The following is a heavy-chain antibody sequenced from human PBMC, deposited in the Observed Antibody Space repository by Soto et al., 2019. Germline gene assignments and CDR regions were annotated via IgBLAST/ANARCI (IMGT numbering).Heavy chain of an antibody. Sequence: QVQLQESGPGLVKPSQTLSLTCTVSGGSISSGGYYWSCIRQHPGKGLEWIGYIYYSGSTYYNPXLXXXXXXXXXXXXXXXXXXXXXXXXXXXXXXXXXXXXXXXXXXFDYWGQGTLVTVSS. J-gene: IGHJ4*02. CDR2: IYYSGST. CDR3: XXXXXXXXXXFDY. CDR1: GGSISSGGYY. V-gene: IGHV4-31*01.